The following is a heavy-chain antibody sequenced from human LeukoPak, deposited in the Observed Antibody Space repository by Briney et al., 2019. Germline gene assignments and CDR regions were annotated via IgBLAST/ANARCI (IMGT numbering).Heavy chain of an antibody. CDR3: AKDRKNYDFWSGYPVGAFDI. CDR1: GFTFDDYA. D-gene: IGHD3-3*01. CDR2: ISWNSGSI. Sequence: GGSLRLSCAASGFTFDDYAMHWVRQAPGKGLEWVSGISWNSGSIGYADSVKGRFTISRDNAKNSLYLQMNSLRAEDMALYYCAKDRKNYDFWSGYPVGAFDIWSQGTMVTVSS. J-gene: IGHJ3*02. V-gene: IGHV3-9*03.